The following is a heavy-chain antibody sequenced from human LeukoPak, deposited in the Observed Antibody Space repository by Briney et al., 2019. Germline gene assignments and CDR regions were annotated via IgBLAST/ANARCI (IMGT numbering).Heavy chain of an antibody. V-gene: IGHV1-8*03. J-gene: IGHJ4*02. D-gene: IGHD3-22*01. CDR1: GYTFTSYD. CDR3: ARYAYYDSSGYVDY. CDR2: MNPNSGNI. Sequence: ASVKVSCKASGYTFTSYDINWVRQATGQGLEWMGWMNPNSGNIGYAQKFQGRVTITRNTSISTAYMELSSLRSEDTAVYYCARYAYYDSSGYVDYWGQGTLVTVSS.